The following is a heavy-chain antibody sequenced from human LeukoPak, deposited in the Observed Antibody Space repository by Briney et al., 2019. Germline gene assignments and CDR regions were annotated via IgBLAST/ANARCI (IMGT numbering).Heavy chain of an antibody. Sequence: SETLSLTCSISDDSINNDRYFWAWIRQPPGKGLEWIASINYSGRTYYNPSLNSRLIISVDTAKRQFSLKLTSVTAADTALYFCARDIDDVGALFDFWGQGTLVTVSS. CDR1: DDSINNDRYF. V-gene: IGHV4-39*07. CDR2: INYSGRT. J-gene: IGHJ4*02. D-gene: IGHD1-26*01. CDR3: ARDIDDVGALFDF.